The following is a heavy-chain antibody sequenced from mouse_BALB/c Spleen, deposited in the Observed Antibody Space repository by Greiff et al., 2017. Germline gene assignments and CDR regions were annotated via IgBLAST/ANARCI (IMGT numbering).Heavy chain of an antibody. CDR1: GFTFSSYG. D-gene: IGHD2-10*02. CDR2: ISSGGSYT. J-gene: IGHJ4*01. CDR3: ARQRGYGNPYAMDY. V-gene: IGHV5-6*01. Sequence: EVHLVESGGDLVKPGGSLKLSCAASGFTFSSYGMSWVRQTPDKRLEWVATISSGGSYTYYPDSVKGRFTISRDNAKNTLYLQMSSLKSEDTAMYYCARQRGYGNPYAMDYWGQGTSVTVSS.